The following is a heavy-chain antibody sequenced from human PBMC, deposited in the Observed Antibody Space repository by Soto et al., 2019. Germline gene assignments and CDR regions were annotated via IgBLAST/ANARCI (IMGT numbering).Heavy chain of an antibody. CDR1: GFTFSSYG. Sequence: GGSLRLSCAASGFTFSSYGMHWVHQAPGKXLEWVAVISYDGSNKYYADSVKGRFTISRDNSKNTLYLQMNSLRAEDTAVYYCAKDMGPINYNYNYYYYGMDVWGQGSTVTSP. CDR2: ISYDGSNK. D-gene: IGHD4-4*01. V-gene: IGHV3-30*18. CDR3: AKDMGPINYNYNYYYYGMDV. J-gene: IGHJ6*02.